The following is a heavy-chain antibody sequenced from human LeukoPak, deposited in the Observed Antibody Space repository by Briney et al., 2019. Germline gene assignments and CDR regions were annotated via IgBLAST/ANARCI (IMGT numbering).Heavy chain of an antibody. D-gene: IGHD3-10*01. CDR3: ARHKMVRGVINWFDP. Sequence: GESLKISFKGSGYSFTSYWIGWVRQMPGKGLGWMGIIYPGDSDTRYSPSFQGQVTISADKSISTAYLQWSSLKASDTAMYYCARHKMVRGVINWFDPWGQGTLVTVSS. CDR1: GYSFTSYW. J-gene: IGHJ5*02. V-gene: IGHV5-51*01. CDR2: IYPGDSDT.